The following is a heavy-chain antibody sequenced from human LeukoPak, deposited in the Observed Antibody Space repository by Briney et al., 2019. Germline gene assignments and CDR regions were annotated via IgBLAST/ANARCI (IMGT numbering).Heavy chain of an antibody. D-gene: IGHD2-2*01. CDR2: ISGSSKII. Sequence: GSLRLSCAASGFTFSSYSMNWVRQAPGKGLEWISYISGSSKIIHWAESLKGRFTISRDNAKNSLYLQMNSLRDEDTAVYYCARDYSSSGTFFGYYYGMDVWGQGTTVTVSS. V-gene: IGHV3-48*02. J-gene: IGHJ6*02. CDR1: GFTFSSYS. CDR3: ARDYSSSGTFFGYYYGMDV.